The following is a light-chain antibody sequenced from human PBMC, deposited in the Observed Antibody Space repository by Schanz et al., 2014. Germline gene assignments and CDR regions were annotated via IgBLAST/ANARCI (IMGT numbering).Light chain of an antibody. V-gene: IGKV1-5*01. CDR1: QRIDSW. Sequence: DIQMTQSPSTLSASIGDRVTITCRASQRIDSWLAWYQQKPGKAPRLLIYDASSLQSGVPSRFSGSGSGTDFTLTISSLQPEDFATYYCQHSYSPTWTFGQGTKVESK. J-gene: IGKJ1*01. CDR3: QHSYSPTWT. CDR2: DAS.